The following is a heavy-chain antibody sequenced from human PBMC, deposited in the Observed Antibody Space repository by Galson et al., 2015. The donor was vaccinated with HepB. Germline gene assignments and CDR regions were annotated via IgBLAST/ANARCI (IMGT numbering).Heavy chain of an antibody. CDR2: TYYRSEWYY. CDR3: ARDVRWFGELLSYYGMDV. D-gene: IGHD3-10*01. Sequence: CAISGDSVSSNRAAWNWIRQSPSRGLEWLGRTYYRSEWYYDYAESVKSRITINPDISKNQFSLHLNSVSPEDTAVYYCARDVRWFGELLSYYGMDVWGQGTTVTVSS. J-gene: IGHJ6*02. CDR1: GDSVSSNRAA. V-gene: IGHV6-1*01.